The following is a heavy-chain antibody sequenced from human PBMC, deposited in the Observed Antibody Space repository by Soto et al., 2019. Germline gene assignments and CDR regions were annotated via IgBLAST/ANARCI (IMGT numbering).Heavy chain of an antibody. J-gene: IGHJ3*02. V-gene: IGHV1-69*12. CDR3: ARVKLCGGSCYSDAFDI. CDR2: IIPIFGTA. CDR1: GGTFSSYA. Sequence: QVQLVQSGAEVKKPGSSVKVSCKASGGTFSSYAISWVRQAPGQGLEWMEGIIPIFGTANYAQKFQGRVTITADESTSTAYMELSSLRSEDTAVYYCARVKLCGGSCYSDAFDIWGQGTMVTVSS. D-gene: IGHD2-15*01.